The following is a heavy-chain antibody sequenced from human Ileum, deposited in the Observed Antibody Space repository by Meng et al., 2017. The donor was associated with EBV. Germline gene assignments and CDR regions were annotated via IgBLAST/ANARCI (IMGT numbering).Heavy chain of an antibody. J-gene: IGHJ4*02. CDR2: IIPIFATP. D-gene: IGHD2-2*03. V-gene: IGHV1-69*06. Sequence: QVELVQSGAEVKHPGSSVKVSCKASGGTFSNYAISWVRQAPGQGLEWMGGIIPIFATPNYAQKFQDRITITADTSTTTAYMELSSLTSEDTAIYYCARWAGHCSSANCFPPLDYWGQGTLVTVSS. CDR1: GGTFSNYA. CDR3: ARWAGHCSSANCFPPLDY.